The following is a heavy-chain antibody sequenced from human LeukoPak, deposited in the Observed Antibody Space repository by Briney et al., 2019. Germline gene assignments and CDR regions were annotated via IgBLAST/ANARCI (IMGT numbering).Heavy chain of an antibody. CDR3: ASSHSTHCGGDSSSGPGAGLPLKCFDY. D-gene: IGHD2-21*02. CDR2: IYHSGST. CDR1: GGSISSGGYS. V-gene: IGHV4-30-2*01. Sequence: SETLSLTCAVSGGSISSGGYSWSWIRQPPGKGLEWIGYIYHSGSTYYNPSLKSRVTISVDRSKNQFSLKLSSVTAADTAVYYCASSHSTHCGGDSSSGPGAGLPLKCFDYWGQGTLVTVSS. J-gene: IGHJ4*02.